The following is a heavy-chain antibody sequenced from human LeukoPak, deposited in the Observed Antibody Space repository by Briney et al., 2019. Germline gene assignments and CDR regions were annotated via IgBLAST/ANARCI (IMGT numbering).Heavy chain of an antibody. Sequence: GGSLRLSCAASGFTFSSYVMHWVRQAIGKGLEWVSAIGTAGDTYYPGSVKGRFTISRQNAKNSLYLQMNSLRAGDTAVYYCARGAPTYCCSTSCYDYYGMDVWGQGTTVTVSS. CDR1: GFTFSSYV. V-gene: IGHV3-13*01. J-gene: IGHJ6*02. CDR3: ARGAPTYCCSTSCYDYYGMDV. D-gene: IGHD2-2*01. CDR2: IGTAGDT.